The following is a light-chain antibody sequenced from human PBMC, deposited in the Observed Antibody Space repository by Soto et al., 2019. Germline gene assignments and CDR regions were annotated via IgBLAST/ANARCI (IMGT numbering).Light chain of an antibody. Sequence: EIVLTQSPATLSLFPGERATLSCRASQSVSSYLAWYQQKPGQAPRLLLYDASNRATGIPARFSGSGSGTDFTLTISSLEPEDFAVYYCQQRSNWITFGQGIRLEIE. CDR1: QSVSSY. V-gene: IGKV3-11*01. J-gene: IGKJ5*01. CDR3: QQRSNWIT. CDR2: DAS.